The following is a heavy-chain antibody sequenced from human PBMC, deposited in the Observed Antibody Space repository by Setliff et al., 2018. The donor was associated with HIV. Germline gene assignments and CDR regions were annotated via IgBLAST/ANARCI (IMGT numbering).Heavy chain of an antibody. J-gene: IGHJ4*02. Sequence: ASETLSLTCAVYGGSFSAYYWSWIRQPPVKGLEWIAEINHSGNTNYNPSLKSRVTISVVTSKSHFSLKMTSVTAADTAIYYCTRGALSLTMTKLLSFFDSWGQGTQVTVSS. V-gene: IGHV4-34*01. D-gene: IGHD3-22*01. CDR3: TRGALSLTMTKLLSFFDS. CDR1: GGSFSAYY. CDR2: INHSGNT.